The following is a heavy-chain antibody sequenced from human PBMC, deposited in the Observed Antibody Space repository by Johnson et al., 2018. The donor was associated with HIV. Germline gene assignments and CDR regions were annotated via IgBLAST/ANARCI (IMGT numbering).Heavy chain of an antibody. J-gene: IGHJ3*02. Sequence: VQLVESGGGLIQPGGSLRLSCAASGFTVSSNYMSWVRQAPGKGLEWVSVIYSGGSTYYADSVKGRFTISRDNSKNTLYLQMNSLRAEDTAVYYCAIVSRSGYYLVRVFDIWGQGTMVTVSS. CDR3: AIVSRSGYYLVRVFDI. V-gene: IGHV3-66*03. D-gene: IGHD3-3*01. CDR1: GFTVSSNY. CDR2: IYSGGST.